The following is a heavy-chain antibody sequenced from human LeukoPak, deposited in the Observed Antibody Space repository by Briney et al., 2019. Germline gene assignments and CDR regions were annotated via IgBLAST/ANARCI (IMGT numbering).Heavy chain of an antibody. D-gene: IGHD3-9*01. V-gene: IGHV1-8*01. CDR1: GYTFTSYD. CDR2: MNPNSGNT. Sequence: ASVKVSXKASGYTFTSYDINWVRQATGQGLEWMGWMNPNSGNTGYAQKFQGRVTMTRNTSISTAYMELSSLRSGDTAVYYCARGLRLRYFDWSPPTAYWGQGTLVTVSS. CDR3: ARGLRLRYFDWSPPTAY. J-gene: IGHJ4*02.